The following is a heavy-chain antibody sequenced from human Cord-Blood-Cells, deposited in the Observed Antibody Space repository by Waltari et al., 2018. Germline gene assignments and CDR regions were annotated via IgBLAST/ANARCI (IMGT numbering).Heavy chain of an antibody. CDR2: IYHSGGT. CDR3: ARGGAYQLLNWFDP. D-gene: IGHD2-2*01. Sequence: QVQLQESGPGLVKPSGTLSLTCAVSGGSISSSNWWSWVRQPPGKGLELIGEIYHSGGTNYNPTLKSRVTISVDKSKKQFSLKLSSVTAADTAVYYCARGGAYQLLNWFDPWGQGTLVTVSS. V-gene: IGHV4-4*02. CDR1: GGSISSSNW. J-gene: IGHJ5*02.